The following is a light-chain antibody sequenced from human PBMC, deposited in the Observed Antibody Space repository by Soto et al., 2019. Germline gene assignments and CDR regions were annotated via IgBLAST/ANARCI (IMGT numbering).Light chain of an antibody. J-gene: IGKJ1*01. CDR3: QQYGSSPST. CDR1: QSVSSN. V-gene: IGKV3-15*01. Sequence: ETVMTQSPATLSVSPGEGATLSCRASQSVSSNLVWYQHRPGQAPRLLIYGASTRATDIPARFSGSGSGTDFTLTISGLEPEDFAVYYCQQYGSSPSTFGQGTKVDIK. CDR2: GAS.